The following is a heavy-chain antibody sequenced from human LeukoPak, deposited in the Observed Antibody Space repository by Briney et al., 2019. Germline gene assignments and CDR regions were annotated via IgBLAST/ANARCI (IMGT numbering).Heavy chain of an antibody. CDR3: ARVSGFSSGWGQRDVHTDY. CDR1: GFTFSSCS. V-gene: IGHV3-21*01. Sequence: GGSLRLSCAASGFTFSSCSMNWVRQAPGKGLEWVSSISSSSSYIYYADSVKGRFTISRDNAKNSLYLQMNSLRAEDTAVYYCARVSGFSSGWGQRDVHTDYWGQGTLVTVSS. J-gene: IGHJ4*02. CDR2: ISSSSSYI. D-gene: IGHD6-19*01.